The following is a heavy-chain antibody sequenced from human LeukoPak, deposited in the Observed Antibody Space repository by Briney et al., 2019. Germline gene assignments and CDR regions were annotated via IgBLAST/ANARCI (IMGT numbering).Heavy chain of an antibody. CDR2: ISYDGSNK. V-gene: IGHV3-30*03. CDR3: ARDGLVGGELYYYYMDV. J-gene: IGHJ6*03. CDR1: GFTFSSYG. Sequence: PGGSLRLSCAASGFTFSSYGIHWVRQAPGKGLEWVAVISYDGSNKYYADSVKGRFTISRDNSKNTLYLQMNSLRAEDTAVYYCARDGLVGGELYYYYMDVWGKGTTVTVSS. D-gene: IGHD1-26*01.